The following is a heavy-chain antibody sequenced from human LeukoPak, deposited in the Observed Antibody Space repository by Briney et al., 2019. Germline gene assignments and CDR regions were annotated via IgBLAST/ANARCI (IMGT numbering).Heavy chain of an antibody. V-gene: IGHV1-18*01. D-gene: IGHD3-16*01. J-gene: IGHJ4*02. CDR2: ISAYNGNT. CDR3: ARASWILGGFGY. Sequence: ASVKLSCKASGYTFTSYGISWVRQAPGQGLEWMGWISAYNGNTNYAQKLQGRVTMTTDTSTSTAYMGLRSLRSDDTAVYYCARASWILGGFGYWGQGTLVTVSS. CDR1: GYTFTSYG.